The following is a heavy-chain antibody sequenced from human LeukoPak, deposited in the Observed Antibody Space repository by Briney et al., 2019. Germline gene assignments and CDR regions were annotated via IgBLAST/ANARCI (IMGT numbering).Heavy chain of an antibody. D-gene: IGHD3-22*01. CDR3: ARDWTTYYYDSSGPNGDAFDI. CDR1: GGTLSSYA. CDR2: IIPIFGTA. V-gene: IGHV1-69*13. J-gene: IGHJ3*02. Sequence: SVKVSCKASGGTLSSYAISWVRQAPGQGLEWMGGIIPIFGTANYAQKFQGRVTITADESTSTAYMELSSLRSEDTAVYYCARDWTTYYYDSSGPNGDAFDIWGQGTMVTVSS.